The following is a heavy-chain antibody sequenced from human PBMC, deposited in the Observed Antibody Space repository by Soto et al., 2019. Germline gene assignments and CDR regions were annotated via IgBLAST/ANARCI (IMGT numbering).Heavy chain of an antibody. CDR2: ISGSGGST. CDR3: AKPLLYYYDSSGSAGYFDY. CDR1: GFTFSSYA. D-gene: IGHD3-22*01. J-gene: IGHJ4*02. V-gene: IGHV3-23*01. Sequence: PGGSLRLSCAASGFTFSSYAMSWVRQAPGKGLEWVSAISGSGGSTYYADPVKGRFTISRDNSKNTLYLQMNSLRAEDTAVYYCAKPLLYYYDSSGSAGYFDYWGQGTLVTVSS.